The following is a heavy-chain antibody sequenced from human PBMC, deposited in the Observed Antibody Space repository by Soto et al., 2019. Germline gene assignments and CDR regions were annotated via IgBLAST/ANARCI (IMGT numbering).Heavy chain of an antibody. CDR1: GYTFTRYG. V-gene: IGHV1-18*01. Sequence: QGQLVQSGAEVEKPGASVKVSCKASGYTFTRYGISWVRQAPGQGLEWMGWISGYNGDTNYAQKVQGRVTMTIDTSTSTAYMELRRLTSDDTAVYYCAKNGQPPYYYYGMDVWDQGTTVTVSS. CDR3: AKNGQPPYYYYGMDV. D-gene: IGHD2-8*01. CDR2: ISGYNGDT. J-gene: IGHJ6*02.